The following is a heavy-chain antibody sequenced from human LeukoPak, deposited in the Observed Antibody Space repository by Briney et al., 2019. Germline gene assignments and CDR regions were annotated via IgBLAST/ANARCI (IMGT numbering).Heavy chain of an antibody. V-gene: IGHV3-48*03. D-gene: IGHD6-19*01. Sequence: GGSLRLSCAAPGFTFSSYEMNWVRQAPGKGLEWVSYISSSGSTRYYADSVKGRFTISRDNAKNSLYLQMNSLRAEDTGVYYCARDGSGWYDYWGQGILVTVSS. CDR1: GFTFSSYE. CDR3: ARDGSGWYDY. J-gene: IGHJ4*02. CDR2: ISSSGSTR.